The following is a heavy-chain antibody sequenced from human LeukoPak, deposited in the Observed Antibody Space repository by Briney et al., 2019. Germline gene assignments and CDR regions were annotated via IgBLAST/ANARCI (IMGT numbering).Heavy chain of an antibody. Sequence: GGSLRLSCAASGFTVSSYYMSWVRQAPGKGLEWVSVIYSGGSTYYADSVKGRFTISRDNSKNTLYLQMNSLRAEDTAVYYCAGLTIFGVVSHWGQGTLVTVSS. J-gene: IGHJ4*02. D-gene: IGHD3-3*01. CDR2: IYSGGST. CDR3: AGLTIFGVVSH. CDR1: GFTVSSYY. V-gene: IGHV3-53*01.